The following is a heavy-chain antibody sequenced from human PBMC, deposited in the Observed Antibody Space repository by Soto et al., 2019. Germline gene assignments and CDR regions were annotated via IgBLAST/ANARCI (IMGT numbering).Heavy chain of an antibody. J-gene: IGHJ5*02. V-gene: IGHV4-59*11. CDR1: GTSMTGHF. CDR2: GYYSGST. CDR3: ARGVYLSLVRTGLFDP. D-gene: IGHD3-10*01. Sequence: SETLSLTCTVSGTSMTGHFWSWMRQPPGKGLEWIGYGYYSGSTLYNPSLKSRVTISLDTSKNHFSLRLSSVTSADTAVYYCARGVYLSLVRTGLFDPWGQRTLVTVSS.